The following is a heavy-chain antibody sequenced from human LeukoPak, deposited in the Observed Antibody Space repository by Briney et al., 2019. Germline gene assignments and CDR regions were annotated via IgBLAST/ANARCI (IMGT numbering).Heavy chain of an antibody. CDR2: VSYDGNNK. J-gene: IGHJ4*02. CDR1: GFTFKHQA. V-gene: IGHV3-30-3*01. Sequence: GRSLRLSCTTSGFTFKHQAMHWVRQAPGKGLEWVALVSYDGNNKYYADSVKGRFTISRDNAKNSLYLQMNSLRAEDTAVYYCARGGVYCSSTSCYYFDYWGQGTLVTVSS. CDR3: ARGGVYCSSTSCYYFDY. D-gene: IGHD2-2*01.